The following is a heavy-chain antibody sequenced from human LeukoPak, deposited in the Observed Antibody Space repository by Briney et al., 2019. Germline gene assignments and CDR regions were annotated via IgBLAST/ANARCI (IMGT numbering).Heavy chain of an antibody. CDR3: ARESMVRGVIHNWFDP. CDR2: IYYSGST. CDR1: GGSISSGDYY. D-gene: IGHD3-10*01. V-gene: IGHV4-30-4*01. Sequence: SETLSLTCTVSGGSISSGDYYWSWIRQPPGKGLEWIGYIYYSGSTYYNPSLKSRVTISVDTSKNQFSLKLSSVTAADTAVYYCARESMVRGVIHNWFDPWGQGTLVTVSS. J-gene: IGHJ5*02.